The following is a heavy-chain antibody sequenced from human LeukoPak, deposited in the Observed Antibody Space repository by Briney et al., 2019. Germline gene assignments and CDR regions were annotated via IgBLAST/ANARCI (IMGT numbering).Heavy chain of an antibody. V-gene: IGHV4-59*01. CDR1: GGSISSYY. D-gene: IGHD4-17*01. CDR3: ARGSNDYGAYYYYMDV. J-gene: IGHJ6*03. Sequence: PSETLSLTCTVSGGSISSYYWSWIRQPPGKGLEWIGYIYYSGSTNYNPSLKSRVTISVDTSKNQFSLKLSSVTAADTAVYYCARGSNDYGAYYYYMDVWGKGTTVTISS. CDR2: IYYSGST.